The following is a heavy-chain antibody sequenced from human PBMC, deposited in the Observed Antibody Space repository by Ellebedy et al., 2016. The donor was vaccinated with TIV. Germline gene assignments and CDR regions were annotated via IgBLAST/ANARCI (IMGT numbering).Heavy chain of an antibody. CDR2: ISWNSGSI. V-gene: IGHV3-9*01. J-gene: IGHJ4*02. CDR3: AGSPYDTFDY. Sequence: SLKISXAASGFTFDDYAMHWVRQAPGKGLEWVSGISWNSGSIGYADSVKGRFTISRDNAKNSLYLQMNSLRAEDTALYYCAGSPYDTFDYWGQGTLVTVSS. D-gene: IGHD2-21*01. CDR1: GFTFDDYA.